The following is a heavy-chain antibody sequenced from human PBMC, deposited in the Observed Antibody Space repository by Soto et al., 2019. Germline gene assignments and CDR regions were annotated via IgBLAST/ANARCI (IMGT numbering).Heavy chain of an antibody. Sequence: QVQLQESGPGLVKPSQTLSLTCTVSGGSISSGDYYWSWIRQHPGKGLEWIGYIYYSGSTYYNPSLKSPVTISVDTSKNQSSLKLSPVTAADTAVYYCARWWSGSRQGFDPWGQGTLVTVSS. CDR2: IYYSGST. V-gene: IGHV4-31*01. CDR1: GGSISSGDYY. J-gene: IGHJ5*02. D-gene: IGHD3-3*01. CDR3: ARWWSGSRQGFDP.